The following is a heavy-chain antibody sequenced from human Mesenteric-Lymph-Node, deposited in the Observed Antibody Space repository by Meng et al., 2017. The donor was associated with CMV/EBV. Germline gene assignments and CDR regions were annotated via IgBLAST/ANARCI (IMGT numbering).Heavy chain of an antibody. CDR3: ARDRGYSSGWPYGMDV. CDR1: AGTFSSYT. CDR2: IIPILGIA. V-gene: IGHV1-69*04. Sequence: SVKVSCKASAGTFSSYTISWVRQAPGQGLEWMGRIIPILGIANYAQKFQGRVTITADKSTSTAYMELSSLRSEDTAVYYCARDRGYSSGWPYGMDVWGQGTTVTVSS. D-gene: IGHD6-19*01. J-gene: IGHJ6*02.